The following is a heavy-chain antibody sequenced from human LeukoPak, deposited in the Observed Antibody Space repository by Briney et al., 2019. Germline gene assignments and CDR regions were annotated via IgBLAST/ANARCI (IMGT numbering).Heavy chain of an antibody. Sequence: GGSLRLSCAASGFTFSSYGMHWVRQAPGKGLEWVAFIRYDGSNKYYADSVKGRFTISRDNSKNTLYLQMTSLSAEDTAVYYCARRKSPDYGDFRDYYYYGMDVWGQGTTVTVSS. V-gene: IGHV3-30*02. CDR3: ARRKSPDYGDFRDYYYYGMDV. D-gene: IGHD4-17*01. J-gene: IGHJ6*02. CDR1: GFTFSSYG. CDR2: IRYDGSNK.